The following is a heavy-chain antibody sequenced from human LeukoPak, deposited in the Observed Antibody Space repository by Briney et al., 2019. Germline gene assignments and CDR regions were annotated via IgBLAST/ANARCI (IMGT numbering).Heavy chain of an antibody. J-gene: IGHJ4*02. CDR1: GGTFSSYA. CDR3: ARLVAASAGFDY. CDR2: IIPIFGTA. V-gene: IGHV1-69*05. D-gene: IGHD2-15*01. Sequence: SVKVSCEASGGTFSSYAISWVRQAPGQGLEWMGRIIPIFGTANYAQKFQGRVTITTDESTSTAYMELSSLRSEDTAVYYCARLVAASAGFDYWGQGTVVTVSS.